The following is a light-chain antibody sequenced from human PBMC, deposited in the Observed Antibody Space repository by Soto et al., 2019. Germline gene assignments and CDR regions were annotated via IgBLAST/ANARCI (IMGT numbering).Light chain of an antibody. CDR1: QSINSRY. V-gene: IGKV3-20*01. CDR2: RGS. Sequence: EIVLTQSPGTLSLSPGERATLSCRASQSINSRYLAWYQQKPGQPPRLLIYRGSSRAPGIPDRFSGRGSGTEFTLTISRLEPEDFAVYYCQDYGTSAPWTFGQGTRVEIK. CDR3: QDYGTSAPWT. J-gene: IGKJ1*01.